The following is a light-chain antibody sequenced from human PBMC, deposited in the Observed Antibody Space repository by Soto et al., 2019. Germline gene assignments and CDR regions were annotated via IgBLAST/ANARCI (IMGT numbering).Light chain of an antibody. CDR2: DAS. Sequence: ETVLTQSPVTQSYSPGKRATLSCXASQSVSSYLAWYQQKPGQAPRLLIYDASNRATGIPARFSGSESGTDFTLTISSLEPEDFAVYYCQQRSNWPPTFGGGTKVDIK. CDR3: QQRSNWPPT. CDR1: QSVSSY. J-gene: IGKJ4*01. V-gene: IGKV3-11*01.